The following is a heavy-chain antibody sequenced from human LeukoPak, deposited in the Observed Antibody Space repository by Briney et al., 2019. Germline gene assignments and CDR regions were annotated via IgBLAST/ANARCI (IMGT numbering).Heavy chain of an antibody. D-gene: IGHD6-13*01. CDR2: INHSGST. J-gene: IGHJ4*02. CDR3: ARAHSSSWSKGTHFDY. CDR1: GGSFSGYY. Sequence: SETQSLTCAVYGGSFSGYYWSWIRQPPGKGQEWIGEINHSGSTNYNPSLKSRVTISVDTSKNQFSLKLSSVTAADTAVYYCARAHSSSWSKGTHFDYWGQGTLVTVSS. V-gene: IGHV4-34*01.